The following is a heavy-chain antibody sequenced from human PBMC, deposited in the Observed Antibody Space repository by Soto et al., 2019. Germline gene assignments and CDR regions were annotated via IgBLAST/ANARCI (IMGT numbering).Heavy chain of an antibody. Sequence: HPGGSLRLSCAASGFTFSSYGMHWVRQAPGKGLEWVAVISYDGSNKYYADSVKGRFTISRDNSKNTLYLQMNSLRAEDTAVYYCAKDPWSQLLSMNDMDVWGQGTTVTVSS. D-gene: IGHD2-2*01. J-gene: IGHJ6*02. CDR2: ISYDGSNK. CDR3: AKDPWSQLLSMNDMDV. CDR1: GFTFSSYG. V-gene: IGHV3-30*18.